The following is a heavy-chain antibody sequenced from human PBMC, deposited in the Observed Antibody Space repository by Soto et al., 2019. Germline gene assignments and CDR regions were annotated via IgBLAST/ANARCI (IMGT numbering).Heavy chain of an antibody. J-gene: IGHJ4*02. D-gene: IGHD3-16*01. CDR2: ISHDEYYI. Sequence: QVHLVESGGGVVQPGTSLRLSCATSGFVFSAYVMHWDRQAPGKGLEWVAMISHDEYYIYYADSVKGRFTISRDNSKDTLYLQMSNLKTEDTAMYYCARDPERLKFGDIDFWGQGTLVTVSS. CDR1: GFVFSAYV. CDR3: ARDPERLKFGDIDF. V-gene: IGHV3-30*19.